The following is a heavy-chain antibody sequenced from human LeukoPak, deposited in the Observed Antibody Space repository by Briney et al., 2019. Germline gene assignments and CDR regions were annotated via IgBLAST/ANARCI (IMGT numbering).Heavy chain of an antibody. Sequence: PGGSLRLSCAASRFTFSSYAMNWVRQAPGKGLEWVSSISRSSNYIYYTDSVKGRFTISRDNAKNSLYLQMNSLRAEDTAEYYCARELTYSDYWGQGTLVTVSS. D-gene: IGHD3-9*01. CDR1: RFTFSSYA. CDR2: ISRSSNYI. CDR3: ARELTYSDY. J-gene: IGHJ4*02. V-gene: IGHV3-21*01.